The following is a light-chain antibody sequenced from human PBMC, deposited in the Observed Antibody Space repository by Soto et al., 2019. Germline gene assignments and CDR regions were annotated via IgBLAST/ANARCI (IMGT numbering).Light chain of an antibody. V-gene: IGKV3-15*01. CDR2: GAS. J-gene: IGKJ1*01. Sequence: EIVMTQSPATLSVSPGERGTLSCRASQRVSSNLAWYQQKHGQPPRLLIYGASTRVTGIPARFSGSRSGTEYTRTISSLQSEDFAVYYCQQYNNWPWTVGQGTKVEIK. CDR3: QQYNNWPWT. CDR1: QRVSSN.